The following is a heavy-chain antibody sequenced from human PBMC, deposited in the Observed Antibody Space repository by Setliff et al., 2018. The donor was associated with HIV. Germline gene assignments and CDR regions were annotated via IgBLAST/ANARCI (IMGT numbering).Heavy chain of an antibody. D-gene: IGHD1-20*01. CDR1: GYKFTDYW. Sequence: PGESLKISCKGFGYKFTDYWVGWVRQMPGEGLEWMGVIYPGDSDTRYSPSFRGQVTISVDKSINTAYLQWSSLKASDTAMYYCASSITVAGGRSFYYYAMDVWGQGTTVTVSS. J-gene: IGHJ6*02. CDR2: IYPGDSDT. CDR3: ASSITVAGGRSFYYYAMDV. V-gene: IGHV5-51*01.